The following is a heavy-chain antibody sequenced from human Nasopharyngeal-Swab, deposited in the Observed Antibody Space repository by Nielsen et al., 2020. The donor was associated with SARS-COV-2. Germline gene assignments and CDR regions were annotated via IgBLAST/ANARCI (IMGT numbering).Heavy chain of an antibody. CDR3: ASAVTGPLY. Sequence: GGSLRLSCAASGFNVSNNYMTWVRQAPGKGLEWVSIIYSSGSIYHADSVKGRFIISRDTSKTTLSLRMNSLRVEDTAVYYCASAVTGPLYWGQGTLVTVSS. D-gene: IGHD4-11*01. CDR1: GFNVSNNY. CDR2: IYSSGSI. V-gene: IGHV3-53*01. J-gene: IGHJ1*01.